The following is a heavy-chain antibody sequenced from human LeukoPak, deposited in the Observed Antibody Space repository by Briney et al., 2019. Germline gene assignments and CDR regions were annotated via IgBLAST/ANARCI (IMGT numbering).Heavy chain of an antibody. CDR3: ATPTAMVTELDYYGMDV. J-gene: IGHJ6*02. D-gene: IGHD5-18*01. CDR1: GGTFISYA. CDR2: IIPILGIA. V-gene: IGHV1-69*04. Sequence: SVKVSCKASGGTFISYAISWVRQAPGQGLEWMGRIIPILGIANYAQKFQGRVTITADKSTSTAYMELSSLRSEDTAVYYCATPTAMVTELDYYGMDVWGQGTLVTVSS.